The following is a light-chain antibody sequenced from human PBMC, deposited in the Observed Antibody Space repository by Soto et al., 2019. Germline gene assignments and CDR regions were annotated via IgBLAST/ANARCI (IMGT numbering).Light chain of an antibody. CDR2: GAS. J-gene: IGKJ2*01. CDR3: QQYGSSPHT. V-gene: IGKV3-20*01. CDR1: QSVSSSY. Sequence: EIVLTQSPGTLSLSPGERAILSCRDSQSVSSSYLAWYQHKPGQAPRLLIYGASSRATGIPDRFSGSGSGTDFTLTISRLEPEDFAVYYCQQYGSSPHTFGQGTKLEIK.